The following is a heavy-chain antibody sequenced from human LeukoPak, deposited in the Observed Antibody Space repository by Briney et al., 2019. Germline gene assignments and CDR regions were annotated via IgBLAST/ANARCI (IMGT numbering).Heavy chain of an antibody. V-gene: IGHV1-69*04. Sequence: SVKVSCKASGGTFSSYAISWVRQAPGQGLEWMGRIIPILGIANYAQKFQGRVTITADKSTSTAYMELSSLRSEDTAVYYCARDQAPYYYDSSGYSNLDYWGQGALVTVSS. CDR2: IIPILGIA. D-gene: IGHD3-22*01. CDR1: GGTFSSYA. J-gene: IGHJ4*02. CDR3: ARDQAPYYYDSSGYSNLDY.